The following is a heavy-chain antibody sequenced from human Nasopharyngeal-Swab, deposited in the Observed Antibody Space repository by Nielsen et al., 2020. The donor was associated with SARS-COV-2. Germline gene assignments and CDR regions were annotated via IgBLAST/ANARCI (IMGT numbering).Heavy chain of an antibody. CDR2: FNPNSGGT. J-gene: IGHJ3*02. Sequence: ASVKVSCKTSGYTFIGYYIHWVRQAPGQGLEWMGRFNPNSGGTKYSQKFQDRVTITRDTSATTVYMELSSLTSEDTAVYYCARDRTFVAGAPPFDIWGQGTMVTVSS. V-gene: IGHV1-2*06. D-gene: IGHD3-16*01. CDR3: ARDRTFVAGAPPFDI. CDR1: GYTFIGYY.